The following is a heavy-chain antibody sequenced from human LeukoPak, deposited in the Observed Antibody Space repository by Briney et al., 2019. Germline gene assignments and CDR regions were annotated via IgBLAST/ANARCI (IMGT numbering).Heavy chain of an antibody. V-gene: IGHV1-24*01. J-gene: IGHJ4*02. CDR3: TTSDRQFCSPSSCYMPFDY. Sequence: ASVKVSCKVSGYSLTELSMHWVRQAPGKGLEWMGGLDPRNGGTYFAQNFQGRVTLTEDTSTDTSSMELRSLKSDDTAVYYCTTSDRQFCSPSSCYMPFDYWGQGSLVPVSS. CDR1: GYSLTELS. CDR2: LDPRNGGT. D-gene: IGHD2-2*02.